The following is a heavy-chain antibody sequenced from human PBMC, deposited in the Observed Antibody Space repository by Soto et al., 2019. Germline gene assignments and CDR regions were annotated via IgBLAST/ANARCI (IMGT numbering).Heavy chain of an antibody. V-gene: IGHV3-23*01. D-gene: IGHD5-12*01. Sequence: GGSLRLSCAASGFTFSSYAMSWVRQAPGKGLEWVSAISGSGGSTYYADSVKGRFTISRDNSKNTLYLQMNSLRAEDTAVYYCAKLVKRGYSGYDGFTYFDYWGQGTLVTVSS. J-gene: IGHJ4*02. CDR3: AKLVKRGYSGYDGFTYFDY. CDR2: ISGSGGST. CDR1: GFTFSSYA.